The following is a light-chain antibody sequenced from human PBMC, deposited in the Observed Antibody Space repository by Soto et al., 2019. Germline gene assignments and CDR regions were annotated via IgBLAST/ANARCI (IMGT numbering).Light chain of an antibody. CDR2: DVS. V-gene: IGLV2-11*01. CDR1: SNDVGAYNY. CDR3: CSYAVRDTFFV. Sequence: QAVLTQPRSVSGSPGQSVIISCTGTSNDVGAYNYVSWYQQHPGKAPKLVIYDVSKRPSGVPARFSGSKSGNTASLTISGLQAEDEADYFCCSYAVRDTFFVFGIGTKVTVL. J-gene: IGLJ1*01.